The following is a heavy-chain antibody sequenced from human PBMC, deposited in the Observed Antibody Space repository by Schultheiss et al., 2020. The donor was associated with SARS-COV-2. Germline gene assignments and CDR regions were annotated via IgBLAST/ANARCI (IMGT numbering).Heavy chain of an antibody. D-gene: IGHD2-2*02. CDR1: GFTFSSYA. J-gene: IGHJ4*02. V-gene: IGHV3-23*01. CDR2: ISGSGGST. Sequence: GGSLRLSCAASGFTFSSYAMSWVRQAPGKGLEWVSAISGSGGSTYYADSVKGRFTISRDNSKNTLYLQMNSLRAEDTAVYYCARGYCSSTSCYNRWGDYWGQGTLVTVSS. CDR3: ARGYCSSTSCYNRWGDY.